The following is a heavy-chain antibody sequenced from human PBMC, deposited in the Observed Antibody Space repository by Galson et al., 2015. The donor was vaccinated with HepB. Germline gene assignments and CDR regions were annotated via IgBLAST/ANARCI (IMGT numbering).Heavy chain of an antibody. J-gene: IGHJ4*02. D-gene: IGHD2-21*02. V-gene: IGHV3-21*01. CDR1: GFTFSSYS. Sequence: SLRLSCAASGFTFSSYSMNWVRQAPGKGLEWVSSITSSSSHVYYADSVKGRFTISRDNAKNSLYLQMDSLRVEDTAVYYCARDSPPSDFETGSGDCWGQGTLVTVSS. CDR3: ARDSPPSDFETGSGDC. CDR2: ITSSSSHV.